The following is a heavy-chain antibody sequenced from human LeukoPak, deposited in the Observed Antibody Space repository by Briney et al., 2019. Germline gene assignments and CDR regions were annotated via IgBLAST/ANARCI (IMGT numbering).Heavy chain of an antibody. CDR2: TYYRSKWYN. Sequence: SQTLSLTCAISGDSVSSNSAAWNWIRQSPSRGLEWLGRTYYRSKWYNDYAVSVKSRITINPDISKNQFSLQLNSVSPEDTAVYYCARDRLGISADYDAFDIWGQGTMVTVSS. CDR3: ARDRLGISADYDAFDI. D-gene: IGHD7-27*01. J-gene: IGHJ3*02. CDR1: GDSVSSNSAA. V-gene: IGHV6-1*01.